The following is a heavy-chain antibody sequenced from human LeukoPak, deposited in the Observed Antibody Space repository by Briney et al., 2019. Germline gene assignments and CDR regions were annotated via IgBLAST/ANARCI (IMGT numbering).Heavy chain of an antibody. CDR3: AKDGGVGYCSSTSCLGRGYYYYYMDV. D-gene: IGHD2-2*01. CDR1: GFTFSSYA. V-gene: IGHV3-23*01. CDR2: ISGSGGST. Sequence: GGSLRLSCAASGFTFSSYAMSWVRQAPGKGLEWVSAISGSGGSTYYADSVKGRFTISRDNSKNTLYLQMNSLRAEDTAVYYCAKDGGVGYCSSTSCLGRGYYYYYMDVWGKGTTVTVSS. J-gene: IGHJ6*03.